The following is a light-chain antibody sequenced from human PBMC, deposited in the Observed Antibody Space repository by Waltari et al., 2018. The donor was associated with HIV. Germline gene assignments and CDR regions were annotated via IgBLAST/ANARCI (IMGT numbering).Light chain of an antibody. V-gene: IGLV2-14*03. CDR1: SNDVGGYNH. Sequence: QSALTQPASVSGSPGQSITLSCIGTSNDVGGYNHVSWYQRHPGKAPKLLIYDVTNRPSGVSNRFSGSKSGNTASLAISGLQAEDEADYYCASYRYSTKSYVFGTGTTVTVL. CDR3: ASYRYSTKSYV. CDR2: DVT. J-gene: IGLJ1*01.